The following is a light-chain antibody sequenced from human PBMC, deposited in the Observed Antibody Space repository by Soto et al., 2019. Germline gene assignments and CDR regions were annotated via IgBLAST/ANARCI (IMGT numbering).Light chain of an antibody. V-gene: IGLV2-18*02. CDR1: SSDVGSYNR. CDR3: NSYTGSTTPFV. Sequence: QSVLTQPPSVSGSPGQSVAISCTGTSSDVGSYNRVSWYQQPPGAAPKLMIYEVSNRPSGVPDRFSGSKSGNTASLTISGLQAEDEADYYCNSYTGSTTPFVFGTGTKVTVL. J-gene: IGLJ1*01. CDR2: EVS.